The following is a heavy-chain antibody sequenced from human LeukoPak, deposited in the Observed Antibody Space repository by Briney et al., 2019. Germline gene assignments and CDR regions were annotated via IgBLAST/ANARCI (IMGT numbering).Heavy chain of an antibody. CDR1: GGSISSGGYY. J-gene: IGHJ5*02. Sequence: SQTLSLTCTVSGGSISSGGYYWSWIRQHPGKGLEWIGYIYYSGSTYYNPSLKSRVTISVDTSKNLLSLKLNSVTAADTAVYYCVRRPYASGMFDPWGQGTLVTVSS. CDR3: VRRPYASGMFDP. CDR2: IYYSGST. D-gene: IGHD3-10*01. V-gene: IGHV4-31*03.